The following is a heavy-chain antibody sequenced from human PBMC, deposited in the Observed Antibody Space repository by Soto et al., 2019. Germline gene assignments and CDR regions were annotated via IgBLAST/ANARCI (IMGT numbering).Heavy chain of an antibody. V-gene: IGHV3-15*07. CDR2: IKSKTDGGTT. CDR1: GVTFSNAW. Sequence: EVQLVESGGGLVQPGGSLRLSCAASGVTFSNAWMNWVRQAPGKGLEWVGRIKSKTDGGTTDYAAPVKGRFTISRDDSKNTLYLQMNSLETEDTAVYYCAAERCLNGVCYRGWWWGQGTLVSVSS. J-gene: IGHJ4*02. CDR3: AAERCLNGVCYRGWW. D-gene: IGHD2-8*01.